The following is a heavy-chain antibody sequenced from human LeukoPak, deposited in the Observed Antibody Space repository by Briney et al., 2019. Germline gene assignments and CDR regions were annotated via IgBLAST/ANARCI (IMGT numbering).Heavy chain of an antibody. CDR1: GGSFSGYY. D-gene: IGHD3-10*01. J-gene: IGHJ4*02. V-gene: IGHV4-34*01. Sequence: SETLSFTCAVYGGSFSGYYWSWIRQPPGKGLEWIGEINHSGSTNYNPSLKSRVTISVDTSKNQFSLKLSSVTAADTAVYYCARGRGVAAKDYWGQGTLVTVSS. CDR3: ARGRGVAAKDY. CDR2: INHSGST.